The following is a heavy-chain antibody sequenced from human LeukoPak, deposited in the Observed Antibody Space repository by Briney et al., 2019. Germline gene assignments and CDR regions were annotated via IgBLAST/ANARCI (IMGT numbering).Heavy chain of an antibody. CDR2: ISSSGTT. V-gene: IGHV4-4*07. CDR1: GGSNSYYY. CDR3: AREGCSGGVCYIDY. D-gene: IGHD2-15*01. J-gene: IGHJ4*02. Sequence: SETLSLTCTVSGGSNSYYYWTWIRQPAGKGLEWIGRISSSGTTNYTPSLRSRVTLSLDMSENQFSLKLSSVTAADTAVYFCAREGCSGGVCYIDYWGRGTLVTVSS.